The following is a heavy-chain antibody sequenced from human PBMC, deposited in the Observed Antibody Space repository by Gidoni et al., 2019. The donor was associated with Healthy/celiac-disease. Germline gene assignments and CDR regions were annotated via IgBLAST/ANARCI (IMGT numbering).Heavy chain of an antibody. V-gene: IGHV3-9*01. CDR2: IMWNSGSI. D-gene: IGHD6-6*01. Sequence: EGQLVESGGGVVQPGRSLRLACAAAGFTFDDYAMHWVRQAPGKGLELFSGIMWNSGSIGYADSVKGRFTISSDNANNSLYLQMNSLRAEDTALSYCAKDLEQLSDAFDIWGQGTMVTVSS. CDR1: GFTFDDYA. J-gene: IGHJ3*02. CDR3: AKDLEQLSDAFDI.